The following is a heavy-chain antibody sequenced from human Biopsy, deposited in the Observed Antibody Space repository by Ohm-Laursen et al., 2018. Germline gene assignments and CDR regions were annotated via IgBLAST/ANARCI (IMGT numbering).Heavy chain of an antibody. CDR3: ARHPTGFWFDP. CDR2: IYNTETT. CDR1: GGSISSSTTYY. J-gene: IGHJ5*02. Sequence: SLTCTVSGGSISSSTTYYWAWLRQPPGKGLEWIGSIYNTETTFYNPSLKSRVTISVDTSTNQFSLKVSSVTAADTALYFCARHPTGFWFDPWGHGTLVTVSS. V-gene: IGHV4-39*01.